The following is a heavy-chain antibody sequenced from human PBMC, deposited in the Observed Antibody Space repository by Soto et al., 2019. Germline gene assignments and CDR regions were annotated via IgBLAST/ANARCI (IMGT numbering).Heavy chain of an antibody. V-gene: IGHV3-23*01. Sequence: DVQLLESGGGLVQPGGSLRLSCTASGFTFSTYAMSWVRQAPGKGLHWVSSITYDGSGKYYADSVKGRFTISRDDSKSTIFLQINTLRAEDTAIYYSAKTHSEYFIVAPIRYFDSWGQGTPVTVSS. J-gene: IGHJ4*02. D-gene: IGHD5-12*01. CDR3: AKTHSEYFIVAPIRYFDS. CDR1: GFTFSTYA. CDR2: ITYDGSGK.